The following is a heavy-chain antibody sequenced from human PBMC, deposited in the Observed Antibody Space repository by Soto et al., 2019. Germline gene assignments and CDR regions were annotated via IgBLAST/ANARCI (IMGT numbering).Heavy chain of an antibody. V-gene: IGHV1-69*13. D-gene: IGHD5-18*01. CDR1: GGTFSSYA. CDR2: IIPIFGTA. CDR3: ARSGYSSGRFDY. Sequence: SVKVSCKASGGTFSSYAISWVRQAPGQGLEWMGGIIPIFGTANYAQKFQGGVTITADESTSTAYMELSSLRSEDTAVYYCARSGYSSGRFDYWGQGTLVTVSS. J-gene: IGHJ4*02.